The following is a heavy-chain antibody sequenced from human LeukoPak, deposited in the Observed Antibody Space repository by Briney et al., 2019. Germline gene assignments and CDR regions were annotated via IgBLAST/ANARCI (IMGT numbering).Heavy chain of an antibody. CDR1: GGSISSSSYY. D-gene: IGHD1-26*01. V-gene: IGHV4-39*07. Sequence: SETLSLTCTVSGGSISSSSYYWGWIRQPPGKGLEWIGSIYYSGSTYYNPSLKSRVTISVDTSKNQFSLKPSSVTAADTAVYYCARFVGATHSPKYYFDYWGQGTLVTVSS. J-gene: IGHJ4*02. CDR2: IYYSGST. CDR3: ARFVGATHSPKYYFDY.